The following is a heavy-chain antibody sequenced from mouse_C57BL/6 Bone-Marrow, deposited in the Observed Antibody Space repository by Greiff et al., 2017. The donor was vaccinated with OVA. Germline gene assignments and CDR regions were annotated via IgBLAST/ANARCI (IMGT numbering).Heavy chain of an antibody. D-gene: IGHD1-1*01. Sequence: EVQLQQSGPELVKPGASVKISCKASGYSFTGYYMHWVKQSHGNILDWIGYIYPYNGVSRYNQKFKGKATLTVDKSSSTAYMELRSLTSEDSAVYYWARGVRDGSSSAWFAYWGQGTLVTVSA. V-gene: IGHV1-31*01. J-gene: IGHJ3*01. CDR2: IYPYNGVS. CDR3: ARGVRDGSSSAWFAY. CDR1: GYSFTGYY.